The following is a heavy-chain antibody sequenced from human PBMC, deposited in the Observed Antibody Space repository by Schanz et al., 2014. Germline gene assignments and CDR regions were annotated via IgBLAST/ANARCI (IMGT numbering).Heavy chain of an antibody. CDR3: TRSTLWSYDV. CDR2: IFHSGTT. D-gene: IGHD2-21*01. Sequence: VQLVECGGGLVQPGGSLRISCAASGFTFSDYYMSWIRQAPGKGLEWIGEIFHSGTTNYNPSLESRVTISVDKSKNQFSLILSSMTAADTAVYYCTRSTLWSYDVWGRGTMVIVSS. J-gene: IGHJ3*01. V-gene: IGHV4-34*12. CDR1: GFTFSDYY.